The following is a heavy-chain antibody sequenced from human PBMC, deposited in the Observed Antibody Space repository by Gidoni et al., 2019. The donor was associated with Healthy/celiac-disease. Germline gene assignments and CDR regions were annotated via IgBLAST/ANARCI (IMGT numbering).Heavy chain of an antibody. CDR3: AKESYYYGSGSYYTYYYYYMDV. D-gene: IGHD3-10*01. Sequence: QVQLVESGGGVVQPGRSLRLSCAASGFPFSSYGMHWVRQAPGKGLEWVAVISYDGSNKYYADSVKGRFTISRDNSKNTLYLQMNSLRAEDTAVYYCAKESYYYGSGSYYTYYYYYMDVWGKGTTVTVSS. CDR2: ISYDGSNK. CDR1: GFPFSSYG. J-gene: IGHJ6*03. V-gene: IGHV3-30*18.